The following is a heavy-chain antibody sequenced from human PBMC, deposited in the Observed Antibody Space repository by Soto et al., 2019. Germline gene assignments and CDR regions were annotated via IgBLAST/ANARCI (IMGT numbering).Heavy chain of an antibody. Sequence: QVQLVESGGGVVQPGRSLRLSCAASGVTFSSYGMHWVRQAPGKGLEWVAVISYDGSNKYYADSVKGRFTISRDNSKNTLHLQMNRLRAEDTAVYYYAKDAYGDYVKPISFPDYWGQGTLVTVSS. J-gene: IGHJ4*02. D-gene: IGHD4-17*01. CDR2: ISYDGSNK. CDR3: AKDAYGDYVKPISFPDY. CDR1: GVTFSSYG. V-gene: IGHV3-30*18.